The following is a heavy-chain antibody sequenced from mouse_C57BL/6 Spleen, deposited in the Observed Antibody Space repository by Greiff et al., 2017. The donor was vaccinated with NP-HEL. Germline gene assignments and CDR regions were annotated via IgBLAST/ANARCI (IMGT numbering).Heavy chain of an antibody. CDR1: GYTFTSYW. CDR2: IHPNSGST. CDR3: ASYYYGSSFDY. Sequence: QVQLPQPGAELVKPGASVKLSCKASGYTFTSYWMHWVKQRPGPGLEWIGMIHPNSGSTNYNEKFKSKATLTVDKSSSTAYMQLSSLTSEDSAVYYCASYYYGSSFDYWGQGTTLTVSS. V-gene: IGHV1-64*01. D-gene: IGHD1-1*01. J-gene: IGHJ2*01.